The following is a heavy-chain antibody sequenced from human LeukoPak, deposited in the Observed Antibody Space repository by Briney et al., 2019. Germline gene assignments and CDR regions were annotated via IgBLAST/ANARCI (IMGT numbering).Heavy chain of an antibody. CDR2: FDPEDGET. V-gene: IGHV1-24*01. CDR3: ATELRHDFWSGYYFDY. CDR1: GYTLTELS. D-gene: IGHD3-3*01. J-gene: IGHJ4*02. Sequence: ASVKVSCKVSGYTLTELSMHWVRQAPGKGLEWMGGFDPEDGETIYAQKFQGRVTMTEDTSTDTAYMELSSLRPEDTAVYYCATELRHDFWSGYYFDYWGQGTLVTVSS.